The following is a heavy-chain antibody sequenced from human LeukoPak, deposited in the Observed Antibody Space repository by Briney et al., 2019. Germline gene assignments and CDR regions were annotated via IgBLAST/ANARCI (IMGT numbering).Heavy chain of an antibody. D-gene: IGHD2-2*01. CDR2: ISSGSSHM. V-gene: IGHV3-21*01. CDR1: GFTFSSYA. Sequence: GGSLRLSCAASGFTFSSYAMSWARQAPGKGLEWVSSISSGSSHMYYAGSVKGRFTISRDNAKISLYLQMNSLRAEDTAVYYCTSRVVVPAAISDYWGQGTLVTVSS. J-gene: IGHJ4*02. CDR3: TSRVVVPAAISDY.